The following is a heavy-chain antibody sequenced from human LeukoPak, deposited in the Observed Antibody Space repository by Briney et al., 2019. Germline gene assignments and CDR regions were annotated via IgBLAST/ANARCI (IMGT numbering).Heavy chain of an antibody. Sequence: SETLSLTCTVSGGSISSYYWSWIRQPPGKGLEWIGYIYYSGSTNYNPSLKSRVTISVDTSKNQFSLKLSSVTAADTAVYYCARLQRGIAAAGIGYYGMDVWGQGTTVTVSS. V-gene: IGHV4-59*12. CDR2: IYYSGST. J-gene: IGHJ6*02. CDR1: GGSISSYY. D-gene: IGHD6-13*01. CDR3: ARLQRGIAAAGIGYYGMDV.